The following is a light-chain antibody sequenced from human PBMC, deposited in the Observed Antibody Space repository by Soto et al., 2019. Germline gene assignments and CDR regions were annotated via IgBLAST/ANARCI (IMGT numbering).Light chain of an antibody. V-gene: IGKV3-20*01. Sequence: EIVLTQSPGTLSLSPGERATLSCRASQSVGSSLSWYQQKPGQAPRLLFYGASNRATAIPDRFSGNGFGTDFTLTITRLEPEDFAVYYCQQYGDSPQTFGPGTKVDIK. CDR2: GAS. J-gene: IGKJ1*01. CDR1: QSVGSS. CDR3: QQYGDSPQT.